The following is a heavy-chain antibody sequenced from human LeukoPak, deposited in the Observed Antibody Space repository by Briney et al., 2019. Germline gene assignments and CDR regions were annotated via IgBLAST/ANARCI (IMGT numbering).Heavy chain of an antibody. CDR3: ARGDIVVVPAADPLDGYYYYMDV. J-gene: IGHJ6*03. V-gene: IGHV4-4*07. Sequence: SETLSLTCTVSGGSISSYYWSWIRQPAGKGLEWIGRIYTSGSTNYNPSLKSRVTMSVDTSKNQFSLKLSSVTAADTAVYYCARGDIVVVPAADPLDGYYYYMDVWGKGTTVTVSS. CDR1: GGSISSYY. CDR2: IYTSGST. D-gene: IGHD2-2*01.